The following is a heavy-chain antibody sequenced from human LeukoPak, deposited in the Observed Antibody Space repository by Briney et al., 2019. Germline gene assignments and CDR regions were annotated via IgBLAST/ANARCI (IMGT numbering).Heavy chain of an antibody. V-gene: IGHV3-33*01. D-gene: IGHD3-22*01. CDR2: IWYDGSNK. Sequence: GGSLRLSCAASGFTFSSYGMHWVRQAPGKGLEWVAVIWYDGSNKYYADSVKGRFTISRDSSKNTLYLQMNSLRAEDTAVYYCARDSYDSSGYYTGGYFDYWGQGTLVTVSS. CDR3: ARDSYDSSGYYTGGYFDY. J-gene: IGHJ4*02. CDR1: GFTFSSYG.